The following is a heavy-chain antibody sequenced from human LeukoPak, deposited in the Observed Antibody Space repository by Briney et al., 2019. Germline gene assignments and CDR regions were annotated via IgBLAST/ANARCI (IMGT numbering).Heavy chain of an antibody. CDR1: GGSFSGYY. Sequence: PSETLSLTCAVYGGSFSGYYWSWIRQPPGKGLEWIGEINHSGSTNYNPSLKSRVTISVDTSENQFSLKLSSVTAADTAVYYCARRGWYYDSSGFNWFDPWGQGTLVTVSS. CDR2: INHSGST. CDR3: ARRGWYYDSSGFNWFDP. J-gene: IGHJ5*02. V-gene: IGHV4-34*01. D-gene: IGHD3-22*01.